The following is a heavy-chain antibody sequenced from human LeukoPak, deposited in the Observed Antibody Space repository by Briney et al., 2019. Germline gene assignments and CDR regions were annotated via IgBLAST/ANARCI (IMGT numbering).Heavy chain of an antibody. CDR3: ARAPSVIRHPNWFDP. Sequence: GGSLRLSCAASGFTFSSYAMSWVRQAPGKGLEWVSAISGSGGSTYYADSVKGRFTISRDNSKNTLYLQMNSLRAEDTAVYYCARAPSVIRHPNWFDPWGQGTLVTVSS. J-gene: IGHJ5*02. CDR1: GFTFSSYA. V-gene: IGHV3-23*01. CDR2: ISGSGGST. D-gene: IGHD3-10*01.